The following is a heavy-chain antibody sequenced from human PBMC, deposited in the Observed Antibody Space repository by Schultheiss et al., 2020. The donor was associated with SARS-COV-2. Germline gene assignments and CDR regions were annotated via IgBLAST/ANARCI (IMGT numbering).Heavy chain of an antibody. Sequence: GGSLRLSCAASGFTFSSYWMSWVRQAPGKGLEWVANIKQDGSEKYYVDSVKGRFTISRDNAKNSLYLQMNSLRAEDTAVYYCAKGGVVGAQGDDAFDIWGQGTMVTVSS. V-gene: IGHV3-7*03. CDR3: AKGGVVGAQGDDAFDI. J-gene: IGHJ3*02. CDR2: IKQDGSEK. CDR1: GFTFSSYW. D-gene: IGHD1-26*01.